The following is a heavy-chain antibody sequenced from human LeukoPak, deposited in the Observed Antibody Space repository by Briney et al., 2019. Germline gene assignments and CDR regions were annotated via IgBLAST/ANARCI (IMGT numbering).Heavy chain of an antibody. CDR2: IYYSGST. Sequence: SETLSLTCTVSGGSISSSSYYWGWIRQPPGKGLEWIGSIYYSGSTYYNPSLKSRVTISVDTSKNQFSLKLSSVTAADTAVYYCARDGQWLASLDYWGQGTLVTVSS. D-gene: IGHD6-19*01. CDR1: GGSISSSSYY. J-gene: IGHJ4*02. V-gene: IGHV4-39*07. CDR3: ARDGQWLASLDY.